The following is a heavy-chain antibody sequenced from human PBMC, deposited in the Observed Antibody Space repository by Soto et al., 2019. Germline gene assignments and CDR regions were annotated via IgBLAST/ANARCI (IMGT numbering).Heavy chain of an antibody. CDR3: ARSFYPRAGECWFDP. CDR1: GYTFTSYY. Sequence: ASVKVSCKASGYTFTSYYMHWVRQAPGQGLEWMGIINPSGGSTSYAQKFQGRVTMTRDTSPSTVYMELSSLRSEDTAVYYCARSFYPRAGECWFDPWGQGTLVTVSS. J-gene: IGHJ5*02. D-gene: IGHD3-16*01. CDR2: INPSGGST. V-gene: IGHV1-46*01.